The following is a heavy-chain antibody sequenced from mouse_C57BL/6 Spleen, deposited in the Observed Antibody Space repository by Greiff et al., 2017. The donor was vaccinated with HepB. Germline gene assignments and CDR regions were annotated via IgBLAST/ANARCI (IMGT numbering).Heavy chain of an antibody. CDR1: GYAFSSSW. D-gene: IGHD1-1*01. CDR3: ARSLTTVVAENFDY. CDR2: IYPGDGDT. J-gene: IGHJ2*01. V-gene: IGHV1-82*01. Sequence: VKLLESGPELVKPGASVKISCKASGYAFSSSWMNWVKQRPGKGLEWIGRIYPGDGDTNYNGKFKGKATLTADKSSSTAYMQLSSLTSEDSAVYFCARSLTTVVAENFDYWGQGTTLTVSS.